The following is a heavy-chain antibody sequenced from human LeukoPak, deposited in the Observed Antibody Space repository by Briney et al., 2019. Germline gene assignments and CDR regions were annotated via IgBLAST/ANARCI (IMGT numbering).Heavy chain of an antibody. CDR3: ARVYGYDSSGYYQIGWFDP. Sequence: ESGPTLVKPTQTLTLTCTFSGFSLTTSGVGVGWIRQPPGKALEWLGYIYYSGSTNYNPSLKSRVTISVDTSKNQFSLKLSSVTAADTAVYYCARVYGYDSSGYYQIGWFDPWGQGTLVTVSS. D-gene: IGHD3-22*01. CDR2: IYYSGST. CDR1: GFSLTTSGVG. J-gene: IGHJ5*02. V-gene: IGHV4-61*08.